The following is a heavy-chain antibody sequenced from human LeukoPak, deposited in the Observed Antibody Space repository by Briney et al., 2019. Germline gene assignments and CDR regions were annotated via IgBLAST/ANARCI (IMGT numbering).Heavy chain of an antibody. Sequence: SETLSLTCTVSGGSISSSSYYWGWIRQPPGMGLEWYGSSYYSGSSYYNPSLKSRVTISVDTSKNQLSLKLSSETAADTAVYYCARTLYDCSGGSCYLGYVYFDYWGQGNLVTVSS. CDR2: SYYSGSS. V-gene: IGHV4-39*01. CDR1: GGSISSSSYY. J-gene: IGHJ4*02. CDR3: ARTLYDCSGGSCYLGYVYFDY. D-gene: IGHD2-15*01.